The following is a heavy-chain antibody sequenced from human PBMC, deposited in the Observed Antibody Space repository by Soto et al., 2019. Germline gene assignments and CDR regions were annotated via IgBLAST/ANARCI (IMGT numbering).Heavy chain of an antibody. CDR2: IFHTGGT. D-gene: IGHD6-25*01. CDR3: ARVFSSGSGWMYYFDF. V-gene: IGHV4-4*02. J-gene: IGHJ4*02. CDR1: SDSIAGEKW. Sequence: QVQLQESGPGLVKPSETLSLTCTVSSDSIAGEKWWSWVRQPPGMGLEWIGEIFHTGGTNYNPSLKSRVTMEVDKSKNQFSLKLISANAADTAVYYCARVFSSGSGWMYYFDFWGQGTLVSVSS.